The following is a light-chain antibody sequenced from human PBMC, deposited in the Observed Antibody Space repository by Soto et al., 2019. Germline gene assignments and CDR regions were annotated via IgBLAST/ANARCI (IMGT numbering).Light chain of an antibody. CDR1: KTISSNY. Sequence: EIVLTQSPGTLSVSPGDRATLSCRASKTISSNYLAWYQQKPGQAPSLLIYGTSSRATGIPDRFSGSGSGTDFTLTISRLEPEDSAIYYCQQYGSWTFGQGTKVEIK. V-gene: IGKV3-20*01. J-gene: IGKJ1*01. CDR3: QQYGSWT. CDR2: GTS.